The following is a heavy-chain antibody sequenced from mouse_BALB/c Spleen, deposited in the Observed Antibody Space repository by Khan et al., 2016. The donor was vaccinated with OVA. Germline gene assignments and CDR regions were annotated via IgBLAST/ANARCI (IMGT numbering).Heavy chain of an antibody. V-gene: IGHV1S137*01. CDR3: ARGGRFAY. CDR1: GYTFTDYA. Sequence: QVQLQQSGAELVRPGVSVKISCKGSGYTFTDYAMHWVKQSHAKSLEWIGVISTYYDDADYNKRFQGKASMTVDRSSSTAYLELARLTSEDSAIYYCARGGRFAYWGQGTLVTVSA. J-gene: IGHJ3*01. D-gene: IGHD1-1*02. CDR2: ISTYYDDA.